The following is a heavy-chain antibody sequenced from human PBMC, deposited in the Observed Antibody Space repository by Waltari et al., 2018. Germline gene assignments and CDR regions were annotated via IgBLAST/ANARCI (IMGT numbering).Heavy chain of an antibody. V-gene: IGHV4-61*02. Sequence: LSLTCTVSGGSISSGSYYWSWIRQPAGKGLEWIGRIYTSGSTNYNPSLKSRVTISVDTSKNQFSLKLSSVTAADTAVYYCARAVGYYGSGSYYELFDYWGQGTLVTVSS. CDR2: IYTSGST. CDR1: GGSISSGSYY. J-gene: IGHJ4*02. CDR3: ARAVGYYGSGSYYELFDY. D-gene: IGHD3-10*01.